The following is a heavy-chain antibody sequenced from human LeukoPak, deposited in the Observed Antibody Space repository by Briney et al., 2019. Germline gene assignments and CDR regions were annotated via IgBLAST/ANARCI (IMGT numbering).Heavy chain of an antibody. J-gene: IGHJ4*02. CDR2: ISSGSTYI. CDR3: ARDYYDSSGNDDY. V-gene: IGHV3-21*01. CDR1: GFTFSSYS. Sequence: DPGGSLRLSCAASGFTFSSYSMNWVRQAPGKGLEWVSSISSGSTYIYYADSVKGRFTISRDNAKNSLYLQMNSLRAEDTAVYYCARDYYDSSGNDDYWGQGTLVTVSS. D-gene: IGHD3-22*01.